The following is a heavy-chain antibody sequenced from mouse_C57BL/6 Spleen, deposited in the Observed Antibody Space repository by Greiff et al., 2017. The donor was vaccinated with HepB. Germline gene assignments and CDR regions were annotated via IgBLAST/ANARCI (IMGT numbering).Heavy chain of an antibody. D-gene: IGHD1-1*01. CDR3: ARSPYYGSSYFAD. CDR1: GYAFSSSW. V-gene: IGHV1-82*01. CDR2: IYPGDGDT. Sequence: VKLMESGPELVKPGASVKISCKASGYAFSSSWMNWVKQRPGKGLEWIGRIYPGDGDTNYNGKFKGKATLTADKSSSTAYMQLSSLTSEDSAVYFCARSPYYGSSYFADWGQGTTLTVSS. J-gene: IGHJ2*01.